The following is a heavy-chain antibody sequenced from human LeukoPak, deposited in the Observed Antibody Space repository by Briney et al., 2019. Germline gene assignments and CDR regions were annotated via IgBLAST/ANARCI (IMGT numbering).Heavy chain of an antibody. CDR3: ARAQTVTTSDYYYYMDV. V-gene: IGHV4-61*02. J-gene: IGHJ6*03. D-gene: IGHD4-11*01. Sequence: PSETLSLTCTVSGGSISSGSYCWSWIRQPAGKGLEWIGRIYTSGSTNYNPSLKSRVTISVDTSKNQCSLKLSSVTAADTAVYYCARAQTVTTSDYYYYMDVWGKGTTVTVSS. CDR1: GGSISSGSYC. CDR2: IYTSGST.